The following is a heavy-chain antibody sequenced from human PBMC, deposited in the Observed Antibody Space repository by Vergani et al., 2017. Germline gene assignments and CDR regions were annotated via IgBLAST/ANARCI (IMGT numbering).Heavy chain of an antibody. Sequence: QVQLQESGPGLVKPSQPLSLTCTVSGGSLSSGDYYWSWIRQPPGKGLEWIGYIYYSGNTYYNPSLTSRVTISVDTSKNQCSLKLSAVTAADTAVYYCARAPGVVPAAISSYYMDVWGKGTTVTVSS. J-gene: IGHJ6*03. CDR1: GGSLSSGDYY. CDR3: ARAPGVVPAAISSYYMDV. CDR2: IYYSGNT. D-gene: IGHD2-2*01. V-gene: IGHV4-30-4*08.